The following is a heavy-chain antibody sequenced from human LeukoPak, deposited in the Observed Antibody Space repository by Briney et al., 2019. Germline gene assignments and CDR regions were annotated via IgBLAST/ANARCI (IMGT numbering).Heavy chain of an antibody. CDR2: INSDGSST. J-gene: IGHJ6*03. Sequence: GGSLRLSCAASGFIFSSYWMHWVRHAPGKGLAWVSRINSDGSSTTYADSVKGRFTISRDNAKNTLYLQMNSLRAEDTAVYYCARSAAAGFSYYSYYLDVWGKGTTVTIFS. V-gene: IGHV3-74*01. D-gene: IGHD6-13*01. CDR1: GFIFSSYW. CDR3: ARSAAAGFSYYSYYLDV.